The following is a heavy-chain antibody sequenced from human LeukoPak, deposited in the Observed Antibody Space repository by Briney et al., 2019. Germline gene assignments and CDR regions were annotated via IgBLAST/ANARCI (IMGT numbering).Heavy chain of an antibody. J-gene: IGHJ6*02. CDR3: ARGVNIGHGMDV. CDR2: IYYSGST. CDR1: GGSISSVGYY. V-gene: IGHV4-31*03. D-gene: IGHD5-12*01. Sequence: PSQTLSLTCTVSGGSISSVGYYWSWIRQHPGKGLEWIGYIYYSGSTYYNPSLKSRVTISVDTSKNQFSLKLSSVTAADTAMYYCARGVNIGHGMDVWGQGTTVTVSS.